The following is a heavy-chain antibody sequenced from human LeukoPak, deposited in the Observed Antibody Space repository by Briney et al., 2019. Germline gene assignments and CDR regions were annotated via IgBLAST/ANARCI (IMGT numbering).Heavy chain of an antibody. J-gene: IGHJ4*02. V-gene: IGHV3-15*01. CDR1: GFTFTNAR. D-gene: IGHD3-3*02. CDR3: TTGYGHSDFDY. CDR2: SKSKIDGGTT. Sequence: GSLRLSCAASGFTFTNARMGWVRQGPGKGLEWVGLSKSKIDGGTTEYAAPVKGRVIISRDDSKHTLYLQMNRLRSEDTAVYYCTTGYGHSDFDYWGQGTLVTVSS.